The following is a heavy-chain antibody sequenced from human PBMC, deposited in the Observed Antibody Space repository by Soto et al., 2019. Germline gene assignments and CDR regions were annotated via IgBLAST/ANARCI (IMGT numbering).Heavy chain of an antibody. CDR1: GGSFSGYY. CDR2: INHSGST. V-gene: IGHV4-34*01. D-gene: IGHD6-13*01. Sequence: QVQLQQWGAGLLKPSETLSLTCAVYGGSFSGYYWSWIRQPPGKGLEWIGEINHSGSTNYNPSLKCLVTISVDTSTHQFSLKLSSVTAADTAVYYCARTTLVGATAAGICYYYGMDVWGQGTTVTVSS. J-gene: IGHJ6*02. CDR3: ARTTLVGATAAGICYYYGMDV.